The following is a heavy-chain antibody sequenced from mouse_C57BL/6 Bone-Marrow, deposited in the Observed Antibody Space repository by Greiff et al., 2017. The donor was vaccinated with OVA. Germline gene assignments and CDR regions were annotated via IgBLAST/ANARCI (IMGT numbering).Heavy chain of an antibody. CDR1: GYTFTSYW. CDR2: IDPSDSYT. V-gene: IGHV1-59*01. J-gene: IGHJ4*01. D-gene: IGHD2-1*01. CDR3: ERDGNYDD. Sequence: QVQLQQPGAELVRPGTSVKLSCKASGYTFTSYWMHWVKQRPGQGLEWIGVIDPSDSYTNYNQKFKGKATLTVDTSSSTAYMQLSSLTSGDSAIYNCERDGNYDDWGQGTSVTVSS.